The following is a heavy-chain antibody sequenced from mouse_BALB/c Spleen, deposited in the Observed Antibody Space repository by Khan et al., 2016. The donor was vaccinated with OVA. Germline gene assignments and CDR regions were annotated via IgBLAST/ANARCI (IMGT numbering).Heavy chain of an antibody. CDR3: TRGGYSSFAY. CDR1: GYSFTDYL. CDR2: IFPGNSDT. V-gene: IGHV1-5*01. J-gene: IGHJ3*01. Sequence: EVQLQQSGTVLARPGASVKMSCKASGYSFTDYLIHWVKQRPGQGLEWIGDIFPGNSDTTYNQKFRDKAKLTADTSASAASMELSSLPNEDSAVDYCTRGGYSSFAYWGQGTLVTVSA. D-gene: IGHD1-3*01.